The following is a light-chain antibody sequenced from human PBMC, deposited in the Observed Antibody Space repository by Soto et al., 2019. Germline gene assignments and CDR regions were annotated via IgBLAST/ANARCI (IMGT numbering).Light chain of an antibody. CDR2: GAS. J-gene: IGKJ1*01. Sequence: EIVSTQSPATLSVSPVERATLSCRASQSVSNNLAWYQQRPGQAPRLLIYGASTRATGVPARFSGSGSGTDFTLTISSLQYEDFAVDYCQQYNIWHPWTFGQGTKVDIK. CDR3: QQYNIWHPWT. CDR1: QSVSNN. V-gene: IGKV3-15*01.